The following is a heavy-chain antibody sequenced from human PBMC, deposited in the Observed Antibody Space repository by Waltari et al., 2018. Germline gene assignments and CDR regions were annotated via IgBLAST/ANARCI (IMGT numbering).Heavy chain of an antibody. J-gene: IGHJ4*02. Sequence: QVLLKQSGAELKRPGASVKVSCESSGDSFTNFILHWVRQGPGQGLGWIGWIHPNDGDIKYAQKFRDRVILTRDTSSNTAYMELRSLTIDDTAVYYCMGAPSVDYWGQGSLITVSS. D-gene: IGHD3-16*01. CDR1: GDSFTNFI. CDR2: IHPNDGDI. V-gene: IGHV1-2*02. CDR3: MGAPSVDY.